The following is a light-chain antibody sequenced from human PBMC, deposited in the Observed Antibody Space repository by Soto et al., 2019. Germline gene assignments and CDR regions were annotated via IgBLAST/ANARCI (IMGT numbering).Light chain of an antibody. CDR2: GAF. J-gene: IGKJ3*01. CDR1: QSVSSSY. CDR3: QQYGISPPFT. V-gene: IGKV3-20*01. Sequence: EIVLTQSPGTLSLSPGERATLSCRASQSVSSSYLAWYKQKPGQAPRLLIYGAFGRATGIPDRFSGSGYGTDFTLIISRLEPEDFAVYYCQQYGISPPFTFGPGTKVDIK.